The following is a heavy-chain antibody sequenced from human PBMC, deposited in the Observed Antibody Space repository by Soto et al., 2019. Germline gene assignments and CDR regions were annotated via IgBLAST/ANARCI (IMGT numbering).Heavy chain of an antibody. CDR1: GFTFTSSA. CDR2: IVVGSGNT. V-gene: IGHV1-58*02. Sequence: GASVKVSCKASGFTFTSSAMQWVRQARGQRLEWIGWIVVGSGNTNYAQKFQERVTITRDMSTSTAYMELSSLRSEDTAVYYCAAVAYWSSTSCSRHKAFEIWGQGTLVTVSS. CDR3: AAVAYWSSTSCSRHKAFEI. D-gene: IGHD2-2*01. J-gene: IGHJ3*02.